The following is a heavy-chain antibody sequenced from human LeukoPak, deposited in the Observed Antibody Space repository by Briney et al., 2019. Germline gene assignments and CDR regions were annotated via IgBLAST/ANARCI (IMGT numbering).Heavy chain of an antibody. CDR2: ISNSGST. CDR3: ARAQYDGLSTGYTGGSYYMDV. Sequence: SETLSLTCTVSGGSIGSSYWSWIRQPPGKGLEWIGYISNSGSTTYSPSLKSRLTISVHMSKNQFSLDLHSVTTADTAVYYCARAQYDGLSTGYTGGSYYMDVWGKGTTVSVSS. V-gene: IGHV4-59*01. J-gene: IGHJ6*03. CDR1: GGSIGSSY. D-gene: IGHD3-3*01.